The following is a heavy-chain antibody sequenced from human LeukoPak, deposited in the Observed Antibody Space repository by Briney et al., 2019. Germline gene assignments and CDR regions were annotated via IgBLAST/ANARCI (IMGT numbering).Heavy chain of an antibody. J-gene: IGHJ4*02. CDR3: ARQGFGELTTRFDY. Sequence: GASVKVSCKASGYTFTSYATNWVRQAPGQGLEWMGWINTNTGNPTYAQGFTGRFVFSLDTSVSTAYLQISSLKAEDTAVYYCARQGFGELTTRFDYWGQGTLVTVSS. D-gene: IGHD3-10*01. CDR1: GYTFTSYA. V-gene: IGHV7-4-1*02. CDR2: INTNTGNP.